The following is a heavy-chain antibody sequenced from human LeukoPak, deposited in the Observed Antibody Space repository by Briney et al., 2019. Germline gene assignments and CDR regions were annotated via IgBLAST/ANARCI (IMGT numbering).Heavy chain of an antibody. V-gene: IGHV3-23*01. D-gene: IGHD5-12*01. CDR2: ISGSGGRT. CDR3: AKDQGYSGYDPLDY. CDR1: GFTFSSYA. J-gene: IGHJ4*02. Sequence: GGSLRLSCAASGFTFSSYAMSWVRQAPGKGLEWVSAISGSGGRTYHVDSVKGRFTISRDNSKNTLYLQMNSLRAEDTAVYYCAKDQGYSGYDPLDYWGQGTVISVCS.